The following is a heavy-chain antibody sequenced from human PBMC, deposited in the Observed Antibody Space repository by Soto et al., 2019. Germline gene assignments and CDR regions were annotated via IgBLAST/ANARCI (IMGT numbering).Heavy chain of an antibody. J-gene: IGHJ6*03. Sequence: EVQLLESGGGLVQPGGSLRLSCAASGFTFSSYDMSWVRQAPGKGLEWVSAISGSGGSTYYAESGKGRFTISRDNSKNTLYLQMNSLRSEDTAVYYCAKNSWGDIVVLPAAMDYYDYYMHVWGKGTTVTVSS. CDR2: ISGSGGST. V-gene: IGHV3-23*01. CDR1: GFTFSSYD. D-gene: IGHD2-2*01. CDR3: AKNSWGDIVVLPAAMDYYDYYMHV.